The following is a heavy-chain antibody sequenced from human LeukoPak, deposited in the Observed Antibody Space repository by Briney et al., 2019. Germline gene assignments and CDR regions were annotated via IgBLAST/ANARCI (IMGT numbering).Heavy chain of an antibody. CDR2: IKQDGSEK. V-gene: IGHV3-7*01. Sequence: GGSLRLSCAASGFTFSSYWMSWVRQAPGKGLEWVANIKQDGSEKYYVDSVKGRFTIPRDNAKNSLYLQMNSLRAEDTAVYYCARDPPRGTMIVVGMSGVYWGQGTLVTVSS. D-gene: IGHD3-22*01. CDR1: GFTFSSYW. CDR3: ARDPPRGTMIVVGMSGVY. J-gene: IGHJ4*02.